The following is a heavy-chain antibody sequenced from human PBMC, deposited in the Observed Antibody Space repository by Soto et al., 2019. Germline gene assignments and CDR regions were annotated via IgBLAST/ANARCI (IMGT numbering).Heavy chain of an antibody. J-gene: IGHJ4*02. CDR2: IYWDDDK. D-gene: IGHD3-16*01. CDR3: AHCWRGSYFDY. Sequence: QITLKESGPTLVKPTQTLTLTCTFSGFSLSTSGVGVGWIRQPPGKALEWLALIYWDDDKRYSPSLKSRLTITKATTKHHVALTMTNMDPEDTATYYYAHCWRGSYFDYWGRGTLVTVAS. V-gene: IGHV2-5*02. CDR1: GFSLSTSGVG.